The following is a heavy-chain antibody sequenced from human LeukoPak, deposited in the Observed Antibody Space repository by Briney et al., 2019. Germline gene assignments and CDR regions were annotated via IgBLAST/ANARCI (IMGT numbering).Heavy chain of an antibody. D-gene: IGHD3-10*01. J-gene: IGHJ4*02. Sequence: ASVKVSCKASGYPFSAHFLNWVRQASGQGLEWMGNIDTTTGNPRYAQDFTGRFVFSLDTSVSTAYLQITSLKADDTAAYYCVRGTPTPGMDCWGQGTQVTVSS. CDR3: VRGTPTPGMDC. V-gene: IGHV7-4-1*02. CDR2: IDTTTGNP. CDR1: GYPFSAHF.